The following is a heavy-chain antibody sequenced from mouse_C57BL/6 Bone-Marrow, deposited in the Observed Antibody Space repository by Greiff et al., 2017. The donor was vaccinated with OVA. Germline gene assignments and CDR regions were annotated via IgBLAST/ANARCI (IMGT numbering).Heavy chain of an antibody. CDR1: GFSLTSYG. D-gene: IGHD1-1*01. V-gene: IGHV2-2*01. CDR3: ARNPYYYGSSFYAMDY. CDR2: IWSGGST. Sequence: VKLVESGPGLVQPSQSLSITCTVSGFSLTSYGVHWVRQSPGKGLEWLGVIWSGGSTDYNAAFISRLSISKDNSKSQVFFKMNSLQADDTAIYYCARNPYYYGSSFYAMDYWGQGTSVTVSS. J-gene: IGHJ4*01.